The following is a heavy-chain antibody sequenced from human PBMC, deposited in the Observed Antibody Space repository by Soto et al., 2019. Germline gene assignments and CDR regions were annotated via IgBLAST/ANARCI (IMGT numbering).Heavy chain of an antibody. V-gene: IGHV4-30-2*01. D-gene: IGHD2-2*01. CDR1: GGCISSGGCS. Sequence: QLQRQESGSGLVMPSQTLSLTCAVSGGCISSGGCSWSWIRQPPGKGLEWIGYIYHSGSTYYNPSLKSRVTISVDRSKNQFSLKLSSVTAADTAVYYCARVPDRWGQGTLVTVSS. CDR2: IYHSGST. J-gene: IGHJ5*02. CDR3: ARVPDR.